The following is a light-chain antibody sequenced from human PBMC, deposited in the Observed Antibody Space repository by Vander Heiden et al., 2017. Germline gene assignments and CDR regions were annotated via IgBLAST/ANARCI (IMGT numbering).Light chain of an antibody. V-gene: IGKV1-39*01. Sequence: DIQMTQSPSSLSASVGDRVTITGRASQSISSYLNWYQQKPGKAPKLLIYAASSLQSGVPSRFSGSGSGTDFTLTISSLQPEDFATYYCQQSYRTPLYTFGQGTKLEIK. J-gene: IGKJ2*01. CDR1: QSISSY. CDR2: AAS. CDR3: QQSYRTPLYT.